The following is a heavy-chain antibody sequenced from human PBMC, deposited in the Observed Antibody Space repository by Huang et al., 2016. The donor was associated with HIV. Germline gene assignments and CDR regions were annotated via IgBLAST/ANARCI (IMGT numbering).Heavy chain of an antibody. CDR2: IYHNGIT. D-gene: IGHD2-15*01. V-gene: IGHV4-30-2*01. J-gene: IGHJ3*02. CDR1: GGSIRSGGYS. CDR3: ARQDSGDAFDI. Sequence: QLQLQESGSGLVKPSQTLSLTCAVSGGSIRSGGYSWSWIRQPPGRGLEWIGYIYHNGITYYNPSLTSRVTISVDRSKNQFSLKLSSVTAADTAVYYCARQDSGDAFDIWGQGTMVTVSS.